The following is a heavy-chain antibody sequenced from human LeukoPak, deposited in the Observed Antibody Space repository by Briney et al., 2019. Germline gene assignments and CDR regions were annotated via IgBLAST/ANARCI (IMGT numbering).Heavy chain of an antibody. CDR2: ISSSSEYI. CDR1: GFTFSTYS. V-gene: IGHV3-21*04. D-gene: IGHD4-17*01. Sequence: YPGGSLRLSCAASGFTFSTYSMNWVRQAPGKGLEWVSFISSSSEYIYYADSVKGRFIISRDNAKNSLYLQVNSLRAEDAALYYCARIKSQGVAVPLLRSTYYFDYWGQGTLVTVSS. CDR3: ARIKSQGVAVPLLRSTYYFDY. J-gene: IGHJ4*02.